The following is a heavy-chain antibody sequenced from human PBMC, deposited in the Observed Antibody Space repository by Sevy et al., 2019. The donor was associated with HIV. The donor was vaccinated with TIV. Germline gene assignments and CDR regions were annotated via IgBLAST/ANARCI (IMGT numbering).Heavy chain of an antibody. CDR1: GFTVSSNY. D-gene: IGHD6-19*01. CDR3: ARWGVVVAGRYDAFDI. Sequence: GGSLRLSCAASGFTVSSNYMSWVRQAPGKGLEWVSVIYSGGSTYYADSVKGRFTISRDNSKNTLYLQMNSLRAEDTAVYYCARWGVVVAGRYDAFDIWGQRTMVTVSS. J-gene: IGHJ3*02. V-gene: IGHV3-53*01. CDR2: IYSGGST.